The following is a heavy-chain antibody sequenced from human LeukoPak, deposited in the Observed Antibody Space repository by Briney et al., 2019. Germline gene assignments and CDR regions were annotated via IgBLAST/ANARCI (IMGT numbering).Heavy chain of an antibody. CDR3: ARSTYYYGSGSHFDY. V-gene: IGHV4-59*01. Sequence: SETLSLTCTVSGGSISSYYWSWIRQPPGKGLEWIGYIYYSGSTNYNPSLKSRVTISVKTSKNQFSLKLSSVTAADTAVYYCARSTYYYGSGSHFDYWGQGTLVTVSS. CDR2: IYYSGST. D-gene: IGHD3-10*01. J-gene: IGHJ4*02. CDR1: GGSISSYY.